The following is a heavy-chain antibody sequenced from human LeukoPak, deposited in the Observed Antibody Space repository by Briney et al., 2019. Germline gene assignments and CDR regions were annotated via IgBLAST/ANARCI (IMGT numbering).Heavy chain of an antibody. J-gene: IGHJ6*02. CDR3: ARVSLERRYYYHGMDV. Sequence: PSETLSLTCTVSGGSISSGDYYWSWIRQPPGKGLEWIGYIYYSGSTYYNPSLKSRVTISVDTSKNQFSLKLSSVTAADTAVYYCARVSLERRYYYHGMDVWGQGTTVTVSS. V-gene: IGHV4-30-4*01. CDR2: IYYSGST. CDR1: GGSISSGDYY. D-gene: IGHD1-1*01.